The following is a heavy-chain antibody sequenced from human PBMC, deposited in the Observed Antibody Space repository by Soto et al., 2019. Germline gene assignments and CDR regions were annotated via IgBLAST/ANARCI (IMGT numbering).Heavy chain of an antibody. J-gene: IGHJ6*02. D-gene: IGHD6-19*01. V-gene: IGHV6-1*01. CDR1: GDSVSSNSAA. CDR3: ARDLGIAVAGRTYYYYGMDV. CDR2: TYYRSKWYN. Sequence: TLSLTCAISGDSVSSNSAAWNWIRQSPSRGLEWLGRTYYRSKWYNDYAVSVKSRITINPDTSKNQFSLQLNSVTPEDTAVYYCARDLGIAVAGRTYYYYGMDVWGQGTTVTVSS.